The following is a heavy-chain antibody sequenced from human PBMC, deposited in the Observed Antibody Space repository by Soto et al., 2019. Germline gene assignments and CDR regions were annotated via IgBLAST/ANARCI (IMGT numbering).Heavy chain of an antibody. CDR3: VKDRDRSSWYFSPFDL. J-gene: IGHJ2*01. Sequence: LRLSFSASGFTFSGYAMHWVRQAPGKGLEYVSAISNNGGSTYYADSVKGRFTISRDNSKNTLYLQMSSLRAEDTAVYYCVKDRDRSSWYFSPFDLWGRGTLVTVSS. D-gene: IGHD6-13*01. V-gene: IGHV3-64D*06. CDR2: ISNNGGST. CDR1: GFTFSGYA.